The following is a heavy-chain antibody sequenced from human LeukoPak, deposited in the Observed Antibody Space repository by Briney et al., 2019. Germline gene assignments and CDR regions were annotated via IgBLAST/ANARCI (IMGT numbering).Heavy chain of an antibody. Sequence: PSETLSLTCTVSGASITSSGYYWGWIRQPPGKGLEWIGTIYHSGSTYYNPSLKSRVTISADTSNNQISLRLNSVTAADTAVYYCAKGRWVSGSYYNFDYWGQGTLVTVSS. J-gene: IGHJ4*02. CDR1: GASITSSGYY. V-gene: IGHV4-39*07. CDR2: IYHSGST. CDR3: AKGRWVSGSYYNFDY. D-gene: IGHD1-26*01.